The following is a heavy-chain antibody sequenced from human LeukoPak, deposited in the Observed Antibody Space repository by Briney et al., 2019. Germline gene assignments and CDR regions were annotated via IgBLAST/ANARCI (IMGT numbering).Heavy chain of an antibody. V-gene: IGHV4-4*07. CDR1: GGSISSYY. D-gene: IGHD3-22*01. Sequence: SETLSLTCTVSGGSISSYYWSWIRQPAGKGLEWIGRIYTSGSTNYNPSLKSRVTISVDTSKNQFSLKLSSVTAADTAVYYCARGPDSSGYYPFDYWGQGTLVTVSS. CDR2: IYTSGST. CDR3: ARGPDSSGYYPFDY. J-gene: IGHJ4*02.